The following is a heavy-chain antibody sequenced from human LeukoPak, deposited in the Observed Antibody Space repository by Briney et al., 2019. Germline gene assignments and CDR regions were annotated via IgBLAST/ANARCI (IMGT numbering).Heavy chain of an antibody. J-gene: IGHJ4*02. CDR1: GDSVIIRSYY. CDR3: ATHSGDPDDY. D-gene: IGHD7-27*01. V-gene: IGHV4-39*01. CDR2: IYYSGST. Sequence: PSETLSLTCTVSGDSVIIRSYYWAWIRQPPGKGLEWIGNIYYSGSTYYNPSLKSRVAISIDTSKNQFSLTLSSVTAADTAVYYCATHSGDPDDYWGQGTLVTVSS.